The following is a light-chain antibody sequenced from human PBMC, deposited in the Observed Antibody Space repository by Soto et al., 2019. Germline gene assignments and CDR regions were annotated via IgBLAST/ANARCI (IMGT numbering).Light chain of an antibody. J-gene: IGKJ5*01. CDR1: QSVSRNY. CDR2: GAS. V-gene: IGKV3-20*01. Sequence: EIALTQSPGTLSLSPGERATLSCRASQSVSRNYLAWYQQKPGQAPRVLIYGASSRATGIPDRFSGSGSGTDFTLTISRLEPEDFAVYYCQQYGSSPPITFGQGTRLEIK. CDR3: QQYGSSPPIT.